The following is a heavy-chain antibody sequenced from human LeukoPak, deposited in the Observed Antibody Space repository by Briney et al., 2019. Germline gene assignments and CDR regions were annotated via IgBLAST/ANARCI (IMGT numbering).Heavy chain of an antibody. CDR3: ARDVLKRRSWPLNDY. J-gene: IGHJ4*02. Sequence: ASVKVSCKASGYTFTSYGISWVRQAPGQGLEWMGWMSAYNGNTNYAQKLQGRVTMTTDTSTSTAYMELRSLRSDDTAVYYCARDVLKRRSWPLNDYWGQGTLVTVSS. CDR1: GYTFTSYG. V-gene: IGHV1-18*01. D-gene: IGHD6-13*01. CDR2: MSAYNGNT.